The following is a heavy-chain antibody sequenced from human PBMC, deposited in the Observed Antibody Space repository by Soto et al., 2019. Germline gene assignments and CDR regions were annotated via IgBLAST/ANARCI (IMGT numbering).Heavy chain of an antibody. CDR2: TDSDGSFT. J-gene: IGHJ4*02. V-gene: IGHV3-74*01. Sequence: HGGSTEIASAACGVTVKISCMHGVCQTPGQGLVWVSHTDSDGSFTTYADSVKGRFTISRDNAKSTLFLQMNSLRAEDTAVYYCVRDDFGLGLDYWGLGTLVTVSS. D-gene: IGHD1-26*01. CDR1: GVTVKISC. CDR3: VRDDFGLGLDY.